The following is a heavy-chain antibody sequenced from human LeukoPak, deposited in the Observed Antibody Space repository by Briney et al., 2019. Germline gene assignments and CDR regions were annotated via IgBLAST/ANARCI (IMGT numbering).Heavy chain of an antibody. V-gene: IGHV1-69-2*01. CDR1: GYTFTDYY. CDR3: ATLRALDY. J-gene: IGHJ4*02. Sequence: ASVKVSCKVSGYTFTDYYMHWVQQAPGNGLEWIGRVDPEDSETIYAEKFQGRVTITADTSTDTAYMELSSLRSEDTAVYYCATLRALDYWGQGTLVTVSS. CDR2: VDPEDSET. D-gene: IGHD5/OR15-5a*01.